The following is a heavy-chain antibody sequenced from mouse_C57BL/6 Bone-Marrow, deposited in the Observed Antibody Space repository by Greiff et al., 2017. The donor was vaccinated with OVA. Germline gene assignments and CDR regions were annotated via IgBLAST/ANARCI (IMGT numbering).Heavy chain of an antibody. D-gene: IGHD2-4*01. CDR3: AGDYGFAY. V-gene: IGHV5-12*01. J-gene: IGHJ3*01. CDR2: ISNGGGST. CDR1: GFTLSDYY. Sequence: EVQRVESGGGLVQPGGSLKLSCAASGFTLSDYYMYWVRQTPEKRLGWVAYISNGGGSTYYPDTVKGRFTISRDNAKNTLYLQMSRLKSEDTAMYYCAGDYGFAYWGQGTLVTVSA.